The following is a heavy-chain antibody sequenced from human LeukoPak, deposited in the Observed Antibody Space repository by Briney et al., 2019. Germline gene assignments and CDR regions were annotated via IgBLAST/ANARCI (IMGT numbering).Heavy chain of an antibody. CDR3: AREGEEWELLVY. CDR2: IIPIFGTA. J-gene: IGHJ4*02. D-gene: IGHD1-26*01. Sequence: SVKVSCKASGGTFSSYTISWVRQAPGQGLEWMGRIIPIFGTANYAQKFQGRVTITTDESTSTAYMELSSLRSEDTAVYYCAREGEEWELLVYWGQGTLVTVSS. V-gene: IGHV1-69*05. CDR1: GGTFSSYT.